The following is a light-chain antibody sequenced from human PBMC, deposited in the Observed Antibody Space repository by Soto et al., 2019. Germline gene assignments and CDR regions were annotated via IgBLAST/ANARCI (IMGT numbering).Light chain of an antibody. Sequence: EIVLTQSPATLSLSPGERATLSCRASQSVSRYLAWYQQKPGQAPRLLLYDASSRATGIPARFSGSRSGTDCTLTISSLEPEDVAVYYCQQRSNWPPTFGQGTKVDIK. CDR2: DAS. CDR3: QQRSNWPPT. CDR1: QSVSRY. V-gene: IGKV3-11*01. J-gene: IGKJ1*01.